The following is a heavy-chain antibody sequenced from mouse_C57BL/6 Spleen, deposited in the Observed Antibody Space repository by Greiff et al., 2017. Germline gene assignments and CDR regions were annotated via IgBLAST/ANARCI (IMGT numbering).Heavy chain of an antibody. D-gene: IGHD4-1*01. J-gene: IGHJ2*01. V-gene: IGHV5-6*01. CDR2: ISSGGSYT. CDR3: ARGELGY. CDR1: GFTFSSYG. Sequence: VQLTESGGDLVKPGGSLKLSCAASGFTFSSYGMSWVRQTPDKRLEWVATISSGGSYTYYPDSVKGRFTISRDNAKNTLYLQMSSLKAEDTAMYYCARGELGYWGQGTTLTVSS.